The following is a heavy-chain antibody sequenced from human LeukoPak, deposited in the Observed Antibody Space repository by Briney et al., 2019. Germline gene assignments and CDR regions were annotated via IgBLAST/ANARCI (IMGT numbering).Heavy chain of an antibody. J-gene: IGHJ4*02. D-gene: IGHD3-22*01. CDR1: GFTFSSYS. Sequence: GGSLRLSCAASGFTFSSYSMNWVRQAPGKGLEWVSSISSSSSYIYYADSVKGRFTMSRDNAKNSLYLQMNSLTAEDTAVYYCARDSDFYDGSGYYYDWGQGTLVTVSS. CDR3: ARDSDFYDGSGYYYD. CDR2: ISSSSSYI. V-gene: IGHV3-21*01.